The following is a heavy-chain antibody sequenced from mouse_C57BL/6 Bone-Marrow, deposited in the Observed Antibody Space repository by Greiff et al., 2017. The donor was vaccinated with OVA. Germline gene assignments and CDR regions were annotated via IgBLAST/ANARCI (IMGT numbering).Heavy chain of an antibody. CDR3: AREADGSSYFYAMDY. CDR1: GYTFTNYW. CDR2: IYPGGGYT. J-gene: IGHJ4*01. D-gene: IGHD1-1*01. Sequence: QVQLKESGAELVRPGTSVKMSCKASGYTFTNYWIGWAKQRPGHGLEWIGDIYPGGGYTNYNEKFKGKATLTADKSSSTAYMQFSSLTSEDSAIYYCAREADGSSYFYAMDYWGQGTSVTVSS. V-gene: IGHV1-63*01.